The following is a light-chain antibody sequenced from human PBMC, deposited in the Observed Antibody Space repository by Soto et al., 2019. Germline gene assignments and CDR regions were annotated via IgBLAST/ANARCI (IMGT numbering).Light chain of an antibody. Sequence: QSALTQPRSVSGSPGQSVTISCTGTSSDVGGYNYVSWYQQHPGRAPRVMIYDVQTRPSGVPDRFSGSKSGNTASLTISELQAEDEADYYCCSYAGDYTFDFGTGTKLTVL. CDR2: DVQ. V-gene: IGLV2-11*01. CDR1: SSDVGGYNY. J-gene: IGLJ1*01. CDR3: CSYAGDYTFD.